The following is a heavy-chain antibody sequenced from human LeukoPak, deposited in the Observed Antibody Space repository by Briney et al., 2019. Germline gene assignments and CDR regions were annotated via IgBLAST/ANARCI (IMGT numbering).Heavy chain of an antibody. CDR2: INPSSGGT. V-gene: IGHV1-2*04. CDR3: ARPPIAEAGYYFDY. Sequence: ASVKVSCKASGYTFTGYYMHWVRQAPGQGLEWMGWINPSSGGTNYAQKFQGWVTMTRDTSISTAYMELSRLGSDDTAVYYCARPPIAEAGYYFDYWGQGTLVTVSS. J-gene: IGHJ4*02. D-gene: IGHD6-19*01. CDR1: GYTFTGYY.